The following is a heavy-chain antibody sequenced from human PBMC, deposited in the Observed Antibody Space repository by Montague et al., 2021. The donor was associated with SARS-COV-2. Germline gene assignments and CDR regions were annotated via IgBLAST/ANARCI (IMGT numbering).Heavy chain of an antibody. CDR2: ISYSGRT. J-gene: IGHJ6*03. Sequence: SETLSLTCTVSGGSVSSSPYYWGWIRQPPGRGLEWVGSISYSGRTYFSPSLKSRLTISVDSSENQFSLRLSSVTAADTAVYYCASSYYYGSGTYVYNYYMEVWGKGTTVTVSS. V-gene: IGHV4-39*01. D-gene: IGHD3-10*01. CDR1: GGSVSSSPYY. CDR3: ASSYYYGSGTYVYNYYMEV.